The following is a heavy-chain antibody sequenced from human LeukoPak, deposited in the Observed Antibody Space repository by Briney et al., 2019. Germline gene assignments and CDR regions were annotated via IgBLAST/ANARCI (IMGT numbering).Heavy chain of an antibody. CDR1: GDTFTGYY. CDR3: ARALESCSSTSCYSWFDP. J-gene: IGHJ5*02. Sequence: ASVKASCKASGDTFTGYYMHWVRQAPGQGLEWMGWINPNSGGTNYAQKFQGRVTMTRDTSISTAYMELSRLRSDDTAVYYCARALESCSSTSCYSWFDPWGQGTLVTVSS. D-gene: IGHD2-2*02. CDR2: INPNSGGT. V-gene: IGHV1-2*02.